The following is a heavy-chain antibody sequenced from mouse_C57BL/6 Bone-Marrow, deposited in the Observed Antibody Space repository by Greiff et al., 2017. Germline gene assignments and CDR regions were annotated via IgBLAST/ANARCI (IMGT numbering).Heavy chain of an antibody. V-gene: IGHV1-81*01. CDR2: IYPRSGNT. J-gene: IGHJ2*01. CDR3: ARGGVFDY. Sequence: QVQLQQSGAELARPGASVKLSCTASGYTFTSYGISWVKQRTGQGLEWIGEIYPRSGNTYYNEKFKGKATLTADKSSSTAYMELRSLTSEDSAVYFCARGGVFDYWGQGTTLTVSS. CDR1: GYTFTSYG.